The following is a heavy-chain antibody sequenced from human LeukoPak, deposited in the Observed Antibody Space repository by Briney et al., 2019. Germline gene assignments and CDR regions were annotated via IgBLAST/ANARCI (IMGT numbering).Heavy chain of an antibody. CDR2: ISRSANRT. CDR3: AKHSGASGSPSNWLEV. J-gene: IGHJ5*02. D-gene: IGHD3-10*01. CDR1: GFTFSGYA. V-gene: IGHV3-23*01. Sequence: GGSLRLSCAASGFTFSGYAMNGVARAPGKGLKGVYAISRSANRTYSADSVKGRLPISRENSKTTLYLQMNTLRPQAPSVYHGAKHSGASGSPSNWLEVWGQGTLV.